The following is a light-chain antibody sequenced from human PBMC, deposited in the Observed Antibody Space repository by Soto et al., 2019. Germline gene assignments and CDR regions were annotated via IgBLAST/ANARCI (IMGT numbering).Light chain of an antibody. CDR3: SSYAASNHFYFV. CDR1: SSDVGGYNY. V-gene: IGLV2-8*01. Sequence: QSALTQPPSASGSPGQSVTISCTGTSSDVGGYNYVSWYQQYPGRAPKLMIYEVTKRPSGVPDRFSGSKSGNTASLTVSGLQAEYEPDYYCSSYAASNHFYFVFGGGTQLTVL. CDR2: EVT. J-gene: IGLJ3*02.